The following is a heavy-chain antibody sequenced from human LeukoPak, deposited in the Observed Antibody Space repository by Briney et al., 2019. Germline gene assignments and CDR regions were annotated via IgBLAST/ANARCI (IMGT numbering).Heavy chain of an antibody. J-gene: IGHJ4*02. D-gene: IGHD5-18*01. CDR2: MHYSGST. CDR1: GGSISSFF. CDR3: STRASGYNYGSLDY. Sequence: SETLSLTCTVSGGSISSFFWSWIRQPPGKGLEWIGYMHYSGSTIYNPSLKSRVTISVDTSKNQVSLKLSAVTAADTAVYYCSTRASGYNYGSLDYWGQGTLVTVSS. V-gene: IGHV4-59*08.